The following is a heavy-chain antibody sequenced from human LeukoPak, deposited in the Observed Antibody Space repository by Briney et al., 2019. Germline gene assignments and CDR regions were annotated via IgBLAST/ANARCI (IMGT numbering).Heavy chain of an antibody. Sequence: GGSLRLSCAASGLTFSGSAMHWVRQAPGKGLEWVGRIRSKANSYATAYAASVKGRFTISRDDSKNTAYLQMNSLKTEDTAVYYCTRGVFVLRYSLDAFDIWGQGTMVTVSS. CDR2: IRSKANSYAT. D-gene: IGHD3-9*01. V-gene: IGHV3-73*01. J-gene: IGHJ3*02. CDR1: GLTFSGSA. CDR3: TRGVFVLRYSLDAFDI.